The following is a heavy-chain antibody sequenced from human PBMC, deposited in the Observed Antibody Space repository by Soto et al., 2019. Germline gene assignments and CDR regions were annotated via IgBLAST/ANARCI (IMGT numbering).Heavy chain of an antibody. CDR1: GGSFSGYQ. D-gene: IGHD3-16*01. CDR3: ASGFRGNYFDY. CDR2: INHSGST. V-gene: IGHV4-34*01. J-gene: IGHJ4*02. Sequence: SETLSLTCAVYGGSFSGYQWSWIRQPPWKGLEWIGEINHSGSTNYNPSLKSRVTISVDTSKNQFSLKLSSVTAADTAVYYCASGFRGNYFDYWGQGTLVTGSS.